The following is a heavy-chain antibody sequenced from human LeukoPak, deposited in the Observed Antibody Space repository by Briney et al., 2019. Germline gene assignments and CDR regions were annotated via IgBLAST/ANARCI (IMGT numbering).Heavy chain of an antibody. CDR2: IIPIFGTA. J-gene: IGHJ5*02. V-gene: IGHV1-69*13. CDR3: ARTPSSRFSNWFDP. Sequence: ASVKVSCKASGGTFSSYAISWVRQAPGQGLEWMGGIIPIFGTANYAQKFQGRVTITADESTSTAYMELSSLRSEDTAVYYCARTPSSRFSNWFDPWGQGTLDTVSS. D-gene: IGHD3-3*01. CDR1: GGTFSSYA.